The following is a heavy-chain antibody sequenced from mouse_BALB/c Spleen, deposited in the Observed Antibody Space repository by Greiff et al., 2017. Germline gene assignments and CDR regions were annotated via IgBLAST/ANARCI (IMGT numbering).Heavy chain of an antibody. CDR1: GFSLTSYD. J-gene: IGHJ4*01. D-gene: IGHD2-1*01. Sequence: QVQLKESGPGLVAPSQSLSITCTVSGFSLTSYDISWIRQPPGKGLEWLGVIWTGGGTNYNSAFMSRLSISKDNSKSQVFLKMNSLQTDDTAIYYCVRDNYGNSYAMDYWGQGTSVTVSS. V-gene: IGHV2-9-2*01. CDR3: VRDNYGNSYAMDY. CDR2: IWTGGGT.